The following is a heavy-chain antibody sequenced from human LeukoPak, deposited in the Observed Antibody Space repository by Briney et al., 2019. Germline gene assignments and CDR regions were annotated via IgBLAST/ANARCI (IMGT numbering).Heavy chain of an antibody. J-gene: IGHJ4*02. D-gene: IGHD5-18*01. CDR2: IDPFRGVT. Sequence: APVKVSCKPSRFTVNDYYIHWVRRAPGHGLEGRGWIDPFRGVTHSSPNYHRRVTVTRDAPIYTVYLDLTSLRSDDTAVYYCAEGYSYGYHPFDYGGQGTLVTVSS. CDR3: AEGYSYGYHPFDY. CDR1: RFTVNDYY. V-gene: IGHV1-2*02.